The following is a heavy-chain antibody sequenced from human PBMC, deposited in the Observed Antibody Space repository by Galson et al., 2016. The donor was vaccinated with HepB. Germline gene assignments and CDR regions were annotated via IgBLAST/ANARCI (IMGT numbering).Heavy chain of an antibody. J-gene: IGHJ4*02. CDR3: AREGIGDYFD. CDR1: GLRFSDLW. V-gene: IGHV3-7*01. CDR2: IKGDGSLK. D-gene: IGHD2-21*01. Sequence: SLRLSCAVSGLRFSDLWMDWVRQAPGKGLEWVANIKGDGSLKFYVDSVRGRFTISRDNAKNSVHLQMNSLTVEDTGVYYCAREGIGDYFDWGQGTLVTVSS.